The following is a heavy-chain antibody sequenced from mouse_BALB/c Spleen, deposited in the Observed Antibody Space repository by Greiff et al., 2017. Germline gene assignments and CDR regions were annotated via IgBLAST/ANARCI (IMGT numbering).Heavy chain of an antibody. CDR2: INSNGGST. J-gene: IGHJ4*01. D-gene: IGHD3-1*01. CDR3: ARHRGFDYAMDY. Sequence: DVKLVESGGGLVKLGGSLKLSCAASGFTFSSYYMSWVRQTPEKRLELVAAINSNGGSTYYPDTVKGRFTISRDNAKNTLYLQMSSLKSEDTALYYCARHRGFDYAMDYWGQGTSVTVSS. V-gene: IGHV5-6-2*01. CDR1: GFTFSSYY.